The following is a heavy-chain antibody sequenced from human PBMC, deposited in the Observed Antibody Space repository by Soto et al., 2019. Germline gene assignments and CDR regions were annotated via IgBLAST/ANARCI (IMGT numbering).Heavy chain of an antibody. Sequence: QVQVVESGGGVVQPGRSLRLSCAASGFTFSNYGMHWVRQATGKGLEWVAATWYDGTNKYYVDSVKRRFTISRDNSKNTLYLQMDSLRAEDTGVYYCARDRVGVAVGGDFAMDVWGQGTTVTVSS. CDR2: TWYDGTNK. CDR3: ARDRVGVAVGGDFAMDV. J-gene: IGHJ6*02. CDR1: GFTFSNYG. D-gene: IGHD6-13*01. V-gene: IGHV3-33*01.